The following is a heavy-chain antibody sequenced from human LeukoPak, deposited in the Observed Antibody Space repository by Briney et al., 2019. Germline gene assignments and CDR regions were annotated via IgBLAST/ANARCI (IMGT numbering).Heavy chain of an antibody. CDR1: GGSFSGYY. Sequence: SETLSLTCAVYGGSFSGYYWSWVRQPPGKGLEWIGEINHSGNTNYNPSLKSRVTISIDTSKNQFSLKLTSVTAADTAVYYCARDCSSCSCYLDYWRQGTLVTVSS. CDR2: INHSGNT. J-gene: IGHJ4*02. D-gene: IGHD2-2*01. V-gene: IGHV4-34*01. CDR3: ARDCSSCSCYLDY.